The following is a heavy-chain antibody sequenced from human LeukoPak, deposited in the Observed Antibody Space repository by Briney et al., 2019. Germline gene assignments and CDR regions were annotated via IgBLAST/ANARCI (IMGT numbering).Heavy chain of an antibody. V-gene: IGHV1-2*04. CDR1: GYTFTGYY. CDR3: ARGDEVATDLNYYYYGMDV. D-gene: IGHD5-12*01. CDR2: INPNSGGT. J-gene: IGHJ6*02. Sequence: GASVKVSCKASGYTFTGYYMHWVRQAPGQGLEWMGWINPNSGGTNYAQKFQGWVTMTRDTSISTAYMELSRLRSDDTAVYYCARGDEVATDLNYYYYGMDVWGQGTTVTVSS.